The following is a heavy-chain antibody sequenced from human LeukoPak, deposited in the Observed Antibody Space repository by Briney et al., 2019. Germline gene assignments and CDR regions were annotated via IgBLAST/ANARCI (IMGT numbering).Heavy chain of an antibody. CDR2: ISYDGSNK. CDR1: GFTFSSYA. D-gene: IGHD6-19*01. J-gene: IGHJ6*02. Sequence: GGSLRLSCAASGFTFSSYAMHWVRQAPGKGLEWVAVISYDGSNKYYADSVKGRFTISRDNSKNTLYLQMNSLRAEDTAVYYCARVREDSSGWYSGYYGMDVWGQGTTVTASS. V-gene: IGHV3-30-3*01. CDR3: ARVREDSSGWYSGYYGMDV.